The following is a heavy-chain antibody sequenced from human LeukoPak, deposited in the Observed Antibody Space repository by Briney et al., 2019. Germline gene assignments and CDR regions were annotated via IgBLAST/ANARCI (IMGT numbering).Heavy chain of an antibody. V-gene: IGHV4-59*08. CDR1: GGSISSYY. CDR3: ARQFLRGWKNDAFDI. CDR2: IYYSGST. D-gene: IGHD1/OR15-1a*01. Sequence: PSETLSLTCTVSGGSISSYYWSWIRQPPGKGLEWIGYIYYSGSTNYNPSLKSRVTISVDTSKNQFSLKLSSVTAADTAVYYCARQFLRGWKNDAFDIWGQGTMVTVSS. J-gene: IGHJ3*02.